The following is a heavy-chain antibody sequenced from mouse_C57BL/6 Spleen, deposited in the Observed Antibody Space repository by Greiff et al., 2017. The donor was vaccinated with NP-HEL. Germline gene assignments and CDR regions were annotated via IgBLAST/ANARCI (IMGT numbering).Heavy chain of an antibody. V-gene: IGHV1-69*01. D-gene: IGHD1-1*01. J-gene: IGHJ4*01. CDR3: ARYYGSSDYAMDY. CDR1: GYTFTSYW. CDR2: IDPSDSYT. Sequence: QVQLKQPGAELVMPGASVKLSCKASGYTFTSYWMHWVKQRPGQGLEWIGEIDPSDSYTNYNQKFKGKSTLTVDKSSSTAYMQLSSLTSEDSAVYYCARYYGSSDYAMDYWGQGTSVTVSS.